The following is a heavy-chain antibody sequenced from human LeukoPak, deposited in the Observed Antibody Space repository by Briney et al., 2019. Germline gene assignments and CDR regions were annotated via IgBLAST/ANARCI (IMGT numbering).Heavy chain of an antibody. J-gene: IGHJ3*02. CDR2: INPNSGGT. V-gene: IGHV1-2*02. CDR3: ARDRGHVLRYFDTARHDAFDI. CDR1: GYTFTGYY. Sequence: ASVKVSCKASGYTFTGYYMHWVRQAPGQGLEWMGWINPNSGGTNYAQKFQGGVTMTRDTSTSTVYMELSSLRSEDTAVYYCARDRGHVLRYFDTARHDAFDIWGQGTMVTVSS. D-gene: IGHD3-9*01.